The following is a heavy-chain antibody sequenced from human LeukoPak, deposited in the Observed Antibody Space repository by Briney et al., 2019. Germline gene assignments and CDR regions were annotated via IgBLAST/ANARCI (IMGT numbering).Heavy chain of an antibody. J-gene: IGHJ6*03. CDR1: GGSISSYY. CDR3: ARGRRPPDTAMVYYYYYYMDV. D-gene: IGHD5-18*01. Sequence: SETLSLTCTVSGGSISSYYWSWIRQPAGKGLEWIGRIYTSGSTNYNPSLKSRVTMSVDTSKNQFSLKLSSVTAADTAVYYCARGRRPPDTAMVYYYYYYMDVWGKGTTVTVSS. CDR2: IYTSGST. V-gene: IGHV4-4*07.